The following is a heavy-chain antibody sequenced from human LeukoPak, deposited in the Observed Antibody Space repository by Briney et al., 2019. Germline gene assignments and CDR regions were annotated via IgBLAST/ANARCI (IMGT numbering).Heavy chain of an antibody. V-gene: IGHV4-61*09. CDR1: GGSISSGSYY. J-gene: IGHJ4*02. CDR2: IYASGGT. CDR3: TREKSYGYIRADS. Sequence: SQTLSLTCTVSGGSISSGSYYWSWIRQPAGKGLEWIGHIYASGGTKYNPSLESRVTISIDTSKNQLSLRLSSVTAADTAVYYCTREKSYGYIRADSWGQGTLVTVSS. D-gene: IGHD3-16*01.